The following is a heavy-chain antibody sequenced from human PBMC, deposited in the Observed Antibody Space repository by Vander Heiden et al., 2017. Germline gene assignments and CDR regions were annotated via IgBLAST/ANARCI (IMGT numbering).Heavy chain of an antibody. Sequence: VQLVASGGGLVQPGGSLRLSCAASGFPFRSHSMNWVRKAPGKGREWVSYIRSSSSTIYYADSVKGRLTISRDNAKNSLYLQMNSLRDEDTAVYYCARQLGAVAGRGYYFDYWGQGTLVTVSS. CDR2: IRSSSSTI. J-gene: IGHJ4*02. V-gene: IGHV3-48*02. CDR1: GFPFRSHS. CDR3: ARQLGAVAGRGYYFDY. D-gene: IGHD6-19*01.